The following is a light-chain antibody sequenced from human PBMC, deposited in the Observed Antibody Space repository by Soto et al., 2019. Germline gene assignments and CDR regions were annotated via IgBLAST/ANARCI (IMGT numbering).Light chain of an antibody. V-gene: IGKV1-5*01. J-gene: IGKJ1*01. CDR2: DAS. Sequence: DIQMTQSPSTLSASVGDRVTITCRASQSISSWLAWYQQKPGKAPKLLIYDASSLESWVPSRFSGSGSGTEFTLNISRMQPDDFATYYCQQYNSYPRTFGQGTKVEIQ. CDR1: QSISSW. CDR3: QQYNSYPRT.